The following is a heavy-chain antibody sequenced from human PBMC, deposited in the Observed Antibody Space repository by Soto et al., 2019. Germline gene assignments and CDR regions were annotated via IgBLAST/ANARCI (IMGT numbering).Heavy chain of an antibody. Sequence: QITLKESGPTLVNPTQTLTLTCTFSGFSLSSGGVGVGWIRQPPGKALEWLALIYWDDEKRYSPSLESRLTSTKDTSKAQVVLTMTNVDRVHIATYYRILSNNWYGSFDYWGLGTLVTVSS. J-gene: IGHJ4*02. CDR1: GFSLSSGGVG. CDR3: ILSNNWYGSFDY. V-gene: IGHV2-5*02. D-gene: IGHD1-1*01. CDR2: IYWDDEK.